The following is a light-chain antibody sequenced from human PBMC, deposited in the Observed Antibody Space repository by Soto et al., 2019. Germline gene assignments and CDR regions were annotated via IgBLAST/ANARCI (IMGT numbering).Light chain of an antibody. CDR2: DVS. CDR3: QHYSSYPLT. J-gene: IGKJ4*01. CDR1: QSISSW. V-gene: IGKV1-5*01. Sequence: DIPMTQSPSTLSASVGDRVTITCRASQSISSWLVWYQQRRGKAPKLLLYDVSTLELGVPSRFSGGGSGTEFTLTISSLLPDDFVTYYCQHYSSYPLTFGGGTKVEIK.